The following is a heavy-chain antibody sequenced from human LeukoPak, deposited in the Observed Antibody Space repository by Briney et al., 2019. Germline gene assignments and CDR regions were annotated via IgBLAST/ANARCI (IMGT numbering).Heavy chain of an antibody. CDR1: GFTFSRYS. V-gene: IGHV3-48*01. D-gene: IGHD3-22*01. J-gene: IGHJ4*02. CDR2: ISSSSSTI. Sequence: GGSLRLSCAASGFTFSRYSMNWVRQAPGKGLEWVSYISSSSSTIYYADSVKGRLTISRDNAKNSLYLQVNSLRAEDTAVYYCARDRGSSGYYGTDYWGQGTLVTVSS. CDR3: ARDRGSSGYYGTDY.